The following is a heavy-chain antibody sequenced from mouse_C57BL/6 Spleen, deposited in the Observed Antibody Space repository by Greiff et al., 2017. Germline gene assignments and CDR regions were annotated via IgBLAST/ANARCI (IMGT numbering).Heavy chain of an antibody. Sequence: QVQLQQSGAELVKPGASVKLSCKASGYTFTSYWMHWVKQRPGRGLEWIGRIDPNSGGTKYNEKFKSKATLTVDKPSSTAYMQLSSLTSEDSAVYYCARGPFYDYDEGAFDYWGQGTTLTVSS. CDR1: GYTFTSYW. J-gene: IGHJ2*01. D-gene: IGHD2-4*01. CDR3: ARGPFYDYDEGAFDY. CDR2: IDPNSGGT. V-gene: IGHV1-72*01.